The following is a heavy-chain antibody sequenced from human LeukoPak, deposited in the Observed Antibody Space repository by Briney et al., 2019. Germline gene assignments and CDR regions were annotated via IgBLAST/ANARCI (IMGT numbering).Heavy chain of an antibody. CDR2: INHSGST. CDR3: ARGPIGTMVLGWFDP. CDR1: GGSFSGYY. V-gene: IGHV4-34*01. D-gene: IGHD3-10*01. J-gene: IGHJ5*02. Sequence: KPSETLSLTCAVYGGSFSGYYWSWIRQPPGKGLEWIGEINHSGSTNYNPSLKRRVTISVDTSKNQFSLKLSSVTAADTAVYYCARGPIGTMVLGWFDPWGQGTLVTVSS.